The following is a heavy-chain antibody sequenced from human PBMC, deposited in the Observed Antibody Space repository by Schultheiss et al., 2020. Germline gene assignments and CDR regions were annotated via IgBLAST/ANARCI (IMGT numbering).Heavy chain of an antibody. V-gene: IGHV1-18*01. J-gene: IGHJ4*02. CDR2: ISAYNGNT. CDR1: GYTFTSYG. Sequence: GESLKIACKASGYTFTSYGISWVRQAPGQGLEWMGWISAYNGNTNYAQKLQGRVTMTTDTSTSTAYMELRSLRSDDTAVYYCARESQELRFYDYWGQGTLVTVSS. CDR3: ARESQELRFYDY. D-gene: IGHD3-3*01.